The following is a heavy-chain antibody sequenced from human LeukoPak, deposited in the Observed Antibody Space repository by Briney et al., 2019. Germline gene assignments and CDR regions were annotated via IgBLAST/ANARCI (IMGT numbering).Heavy chain of an antibody. CDR2: ISGSGRSA. J-gene: IGHJ4*02. CDR3: AKDLWIFDY. CDR1: GFTFSTFG. D-gene: IGHD2-2*03. V-gene: IGHV3-23*01. Sequence: HAGGSLRLSCAASGFTFSTFGMNWVRQAPGKGLEWVSGISGSGRSAYYADSVKGRFTISRDNTKSTLYLQMNSLRAEDTAIYYCAKDLWIFDYWGQGTLVTVSS.